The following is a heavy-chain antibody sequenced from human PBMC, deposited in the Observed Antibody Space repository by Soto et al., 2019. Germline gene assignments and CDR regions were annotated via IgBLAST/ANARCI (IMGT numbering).Heavy chain of an antibody. Sequence: GASVKVSCKASGYTFTSYDINWVRQATGQRLEWMGWINADNGNTKYSQKFQGRVTITRDTSASTAYMELSSLRSEDTAVYYCARVRGILNLVVGPWGQGTLVTVSS. D-gene: IGHD2-15*01. CDR1: GYTFTSYD. CDR3: ARVRGILNLVVGP. J-gene: IGHJ5*02. V-gene: IGHV1-3*01. CDR2: INADNGNT.